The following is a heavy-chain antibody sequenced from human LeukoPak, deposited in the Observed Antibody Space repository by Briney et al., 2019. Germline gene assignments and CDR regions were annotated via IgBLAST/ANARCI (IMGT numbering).Heavy chain of an antibody. J-gene: IGHJ6*04. CDR2: ISSSSYI. V-gene: IGHV3-21*01. Sequence: GGSLRLSCAASGFTFSSYSMNWVRQAPGKGLEWVSSISSSSYIYYADSVKGRFTISRDNAKNSLYLQMNSLRAEDTAVYYCAELGITMIGGVWGKGTTVIISS. CDR3: AELGITMIGGV. CDR1: GFTFSSYS. D-gene: IGHD3-10*02.